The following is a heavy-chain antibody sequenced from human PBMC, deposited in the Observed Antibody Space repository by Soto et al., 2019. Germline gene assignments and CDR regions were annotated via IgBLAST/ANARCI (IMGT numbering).Heavy chain of an antibody. CDR3: ARELRSYSGAYSDH. CDR1: GFTFKNYG. Sequence: GGSLRLSCVGSGFTFKNYGMHWVRQAPGKGLEWLAVVSYDGTKTMYTDSVKGRISISRDNARNTLFLQMDSLTAEDTALYYCARELRSYSGAYSDHWGQGAPVTVSS. J-gene: IGHJ4*02. CDR2: VSYDGTKT. V-gene: IGHV3-33*05. D-gene: IGHD1-26*01.